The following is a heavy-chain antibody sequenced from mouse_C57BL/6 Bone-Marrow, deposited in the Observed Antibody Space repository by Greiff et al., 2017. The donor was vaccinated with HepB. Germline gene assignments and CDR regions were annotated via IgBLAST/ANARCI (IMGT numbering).Heavy chain of an antibody. CDR1: GYTFTDYY. CDR2: IYPGSGNT. Sequence: QVQLQQSGAELVRPGASVKLSCKASGYTFTDYYINWVKQRPGQGLEWIARIYPGSGNTYYNEKFKGKATLTAEKSSSTAYMQLSSLTSEDSAVYFCARKDGSSYFDYWGQGTTLTVSS. J-gene: IGHJ2*01. D-gene: IGHD1-1*01. CDR3: ARKDGSSYFDY. V-gene: IGHV1-76*01.